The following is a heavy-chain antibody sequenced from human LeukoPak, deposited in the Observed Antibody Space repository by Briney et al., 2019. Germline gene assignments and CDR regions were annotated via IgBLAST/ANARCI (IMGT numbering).Heavy chain of an antibody. CDR1: GFEFSRSW. Sequence: NPGGSLRLSCATSGFEFSRSWMHWVRHAPGKGLVWVSHINTDGSTTNYADSLKGRFTISRDNSKNTLHLQMNNLRAEDTAVYYCAREVSGRDDYWGQGTLVTVSS. J-gene: IGHJ4*02. CDR3: AREVSGRDDY. V-gene: IGHV3-74*01. D-gene: IGHD3-10*01. CDR2: INTDGSTT.